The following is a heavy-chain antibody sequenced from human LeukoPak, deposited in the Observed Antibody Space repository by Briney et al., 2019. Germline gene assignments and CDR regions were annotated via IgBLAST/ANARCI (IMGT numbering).Heavy chain of an antibody. J-gene: IGHJ4*02. V-gene: IGHV3-7*01. D-gene: IGHD6-19*01. CDR1: GFTFSSYW. Sequence: GGSLRLSCAASGFTFSSYWMSWARQAPGKGLEWVANIKQGGSEKYYVDSVKGRFTISRDNAKNSLYLQMNSLRAEDTAVYYCARGKYSSGWYGDYWGQGTLVTVSS. CDR2: IKQGGSEK. CDR3: ARGKYSSGWYGDY.